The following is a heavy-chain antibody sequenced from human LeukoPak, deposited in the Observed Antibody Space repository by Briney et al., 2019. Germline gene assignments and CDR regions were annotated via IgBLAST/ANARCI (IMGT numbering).Heavy chain of an antibody. V-gene: IGHV4-59*01. CDR2: IYYSGST. CDR3: ARGDRGVTLVWYFDL. CDR1: GGSISSYY. D-gene: IGHD3-10*01. Sequence: SSETLSPTCTVSGGSISSYYWSWIRQPPGKGLEWIGYIYYSGSTNYNPSLKSRVTISVDTSKNQFSLKLSSVTAADTAVYYCARGDRGVTLVWYFDLWGRGALVTVSS. J-gene: IGHJ2*01.